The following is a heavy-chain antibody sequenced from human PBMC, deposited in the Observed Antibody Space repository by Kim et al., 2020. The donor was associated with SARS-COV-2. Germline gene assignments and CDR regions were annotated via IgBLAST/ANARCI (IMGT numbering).Heavy chain of an antibody. CDR1: GYTFTSYA. Sequence: ASVKVSCKASGYTFTSYAMHWVRQAPGQRLEWMGWINAGNGNTKYSQKFQGRVTITRDTSASTAYMELSSLRSEDTAVYYCAIEPLRYFDWPVDYWGQGTLVTVSS. CDR3: AIEPLRYFDWPVDY. D-gene: IGHD3-9*01. CDR2: INAGNGNT. J-gene: IGHJ4*02. V-gene: IGHV1-3*01.